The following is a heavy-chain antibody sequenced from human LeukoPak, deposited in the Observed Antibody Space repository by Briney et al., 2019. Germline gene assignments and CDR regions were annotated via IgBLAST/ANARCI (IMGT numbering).Heavy chain of an antibody. J-gene: IGHJ3*02. Sequence: PGGSLRLSCAASGFTFSSYTMNWVRQPPGKGLEWVSNIGTSSTTIYYADSVKGRFTISRDNSKNTLYLQMNSLRAEDTAVYYCAKIMDFWSGYPAFDIWGQGTMVTVSS. CDR1: GFTFSSYT. CDR2: IGTSSTTI. V-gene: IGHV3-48*01. CDR3: AKIMDFWSGYPAFDI. D-gene: IGHD3-3*01.